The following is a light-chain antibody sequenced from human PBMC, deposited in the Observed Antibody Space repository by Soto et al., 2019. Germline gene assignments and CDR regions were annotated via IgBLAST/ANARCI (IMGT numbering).Light chain of an antibody. CDR1: SSDVGSFYL. CDR2: DNN. Sequence: QSALAQPASVSGSPGQSITLSCTATSSDVGSFYLLSWYQQYPGKAPELMIYDNNKRPSGVSNRFSGSKSGNSASLTISGLQAEDDADYYCCSYAGRSNMVVFGGGTKVTVL. V-gene: IGLV2-23*01. J-gene: IGLJ2*01. CDR3: CSYAGRSNMVV.